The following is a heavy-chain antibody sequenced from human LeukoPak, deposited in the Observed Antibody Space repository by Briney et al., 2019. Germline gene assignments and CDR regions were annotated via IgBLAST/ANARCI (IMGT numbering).Heavy chain of an antibody. V-gene: IGHV3-33*01. CDR3: ARSPGSGSYPLLDY. D-gene: IGHD3-10*01. Sequence: PGGSLRLSCAASGFTFSSYGMHWVRQAPGKGLEWVAVIWYDGSNKYYAGSVKGRFTISRDNSKNTLYLQMNSLRAEDTAVYYCARSPGSGSYPLLDYWGQGTLVTVSS. CDR1: GFTFSSYG. CDR2: IWYDGSNK. J-gene: IGHJ4*02.